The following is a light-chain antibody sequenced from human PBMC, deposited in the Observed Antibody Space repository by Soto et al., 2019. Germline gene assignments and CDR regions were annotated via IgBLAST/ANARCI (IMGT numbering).Light chain of an antibody. V-gene: IGKV3-11*01. CDR1: QGIGSY. Sequence: EVVLTQSPATLSLSPGERATLSCRASQGIGSYLAWYQQKPGQAPRLLIYDASTRATGIPARFSGSESGTDFTLIITSLEPGDFAVYYCQQRRNWPATFGQGTKVEIK. CDR2: DAS. J-gene: IGKJ1*01. CDR3: QQRRNWPAT.